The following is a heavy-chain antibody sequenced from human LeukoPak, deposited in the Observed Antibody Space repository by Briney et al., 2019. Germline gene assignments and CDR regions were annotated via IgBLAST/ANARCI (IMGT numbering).Heavy chain of an antibody. CDR2: IWYDGSNK. D-gene: IGHD3-22*01. CDR1: GFTFSSYG. J-gene: IGHJ4*02. V-gene: IGHV3-33*01. CDR3: ARDSGYSSAHCYFDY. Sequence: GGSLRLSCAASGFTFSSYGMHWVRQAPGKGLEWVAVIWYDGSNKYYADSVKGRFTISRDNSKNTLYLQMNSLRAEDTAVYYCARDSGYSSAHCYFDYWGQGTLVTVSS.